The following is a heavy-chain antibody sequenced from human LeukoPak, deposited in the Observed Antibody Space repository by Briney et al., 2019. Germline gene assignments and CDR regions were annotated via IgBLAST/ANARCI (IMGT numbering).Heavy chain of an antibody. J-gene: IGHJ3*02. CDR1: GGSISSGGYY. V-gene: IGHV4-31*03. CDR3: ARNRERPYGSGRSDAFDI. Sequence: SETLSLTCTVSGGSISSGGYYWSWIRQHPGKGLEWIGYIYYSGSTYYNPSLKSRVTISVDTSKNQFSLKLSSVTAADTAVYYCARNRERPYGSGRSDAFDIWGQGTMVTVSS. D-gene: IGHD3-10*01. CDR2: IYYSGST.